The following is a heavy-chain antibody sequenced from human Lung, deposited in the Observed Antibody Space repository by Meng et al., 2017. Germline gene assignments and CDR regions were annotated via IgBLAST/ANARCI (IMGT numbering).Heavy chain of an antibody. CDR1: GFMFSNSW. D-gene: IGHD5-12*01. J-gene: IGHJ4*02. CDR2: IGQDGSEK. V-gene: IGHV3-7*01. Sequence: GESLKISCAASGFMFSNSWMSWVRQAPGRGLEWAANIGQDGSEKYYVDSVKGRFTVSRDNARNSLYLQLSSLRAEDTAVYYCARLEFGGYDRTFDHWGQGSLVTVSS. CDR3: ARLEFGGYDRTFDH.